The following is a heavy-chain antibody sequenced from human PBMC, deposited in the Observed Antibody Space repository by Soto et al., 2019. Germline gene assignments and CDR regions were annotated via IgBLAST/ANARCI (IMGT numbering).Heavy chain of an antibody. Sequence: SQTLSLTCVISGDSVSSNSAAWNWIRQSPSRGLEWLGRTYYRSKWYNDYAVSVKSRITINPDTSKNQFSLQLNSVTPEDTAVYYCARDQSSGWYGEWGWFDPWGQGTLVTVSS. D-gene: IGHD6-19*01. CDR2: TYYRSKWYN. CDR1: GDSVSSNSAA. J-gene: IGHJ5*02. V-gene: IGHV6-1*01. CDR3: ARDQSSGWYGEWGWFDP.